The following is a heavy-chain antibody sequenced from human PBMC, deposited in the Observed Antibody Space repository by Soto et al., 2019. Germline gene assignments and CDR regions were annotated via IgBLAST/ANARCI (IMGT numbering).Heavy chain of an antibody. CDR1: GDSVSSNSAA. CDR2: TYYRSKWYN. Sequence: PSQALSLTCAISGDSVSSNSAAWNWIRQSPSRSLEWLGRTYYRSKWYNDYAVSVKSRITINPDTSKNQFSLQLNSVTPEDTAVYYCAREAGYSSSWYELKNWFDPWGQGTLVTVSS. CDR3: AREAGYSSSWYELKNWFDP. V-gene: IGHV6-1*01. J-gene: IGHJ5*02. D-gene: IGHD6-13*01.